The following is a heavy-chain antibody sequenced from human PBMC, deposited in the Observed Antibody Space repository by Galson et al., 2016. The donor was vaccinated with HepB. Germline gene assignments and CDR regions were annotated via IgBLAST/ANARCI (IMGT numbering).Heavy chain of an antibody. D-gene: IGHD3-3*01. CDR1: GFSVSSNY. Sequence: SLRLSCAASGFSVSSNYLSWVRQVPGKGLEWVSVLYSRGNTYYADPVKGRFTLSRDSSKNTLYLQMDSLRAEDTAMYYCVRSPPGSGYFLLYYFEYWGQGTPVTVSS. CDR3: VRSPPGSGYFLLYYFEY. V-gene: IGHV3-53*01. J-gene: IGHJ4*02. CDR2: LYSRGNT.